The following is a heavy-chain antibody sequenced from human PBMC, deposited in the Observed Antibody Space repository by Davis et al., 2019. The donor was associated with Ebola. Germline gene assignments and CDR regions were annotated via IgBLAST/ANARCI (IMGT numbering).Heavy chain of an antibody. CDR1: GGSISSSSYY. V-gene: IGHV4-39*07. CDR2: INHSGGT. D-gene: IGHD6-13*01. J-gene: IGHJ6*02. Sequence: GSLRLSCTVSGGSISSSSYYWGWIRQPPGKGLEWIGEINHSGGTNYNPSLKSRVTISVDTSKNQFSLKLNYVTAADTAVYYCTRGWGMDVWGQGATVTVSS. CDR3: TRGWGMDV.